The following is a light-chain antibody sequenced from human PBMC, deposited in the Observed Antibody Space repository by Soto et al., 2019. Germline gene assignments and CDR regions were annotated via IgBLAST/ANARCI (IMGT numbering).Light chain of an antibody. J-gene: IGKJ1*01. CDR3: QKYNSAPWT. CDR1: QDISNY. V-gene: IGKV1-27*01. Sequence: DIQMSQSPSSLSASVGDRVIITCRASQDISNYLAWYQQKPGKAPNLLIYAASTLQSGVPSRFGGSGSGTDFTLTISSLQPEDVATYYCQKYNSAPWTFGQGTKVEIK. CDR2: AAS.